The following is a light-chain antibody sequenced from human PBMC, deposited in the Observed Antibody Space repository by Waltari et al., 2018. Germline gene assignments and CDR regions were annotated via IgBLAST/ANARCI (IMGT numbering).Light chain of an antibody. V-gene: IGKV1-9*01. CDR3: QQLYSYPFT. Sequence: DIQLTQSPSFLSASVGDSVTITCRASQGISRYLAWYQQKPGKAPKLLIYAASTLQAGVPSRFSGSGSGTEFTLTISSLPPEDFATYYCQQLYSYPFTFGPGTKVDIK. CDR1: QGISRY. CDR2: AAS. J-gene: IGKJ3*01.